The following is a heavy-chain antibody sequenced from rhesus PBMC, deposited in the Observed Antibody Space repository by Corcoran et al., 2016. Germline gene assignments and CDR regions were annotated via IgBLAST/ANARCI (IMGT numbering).Heavy chain of an antibody. J-gene: IGHJ4*01. CDR2: ISSNGGST. CDR3: AREGCTGSGCYDY. Sequence: EVQLVESGGGLAKPGGSLRLSCAASGFTFSDSYMDWVRQAPGKGLEWISLISSNGGSTWYADSVKVRFTISRENAKNALFLQINSLRAEDTAVYYCAREGCTGSGCYDYWGRGLLVTVSS. D-gene: IGHD2-21*01. V-gene: IGHV3-178*01. CDR1: GFTFSDSY.